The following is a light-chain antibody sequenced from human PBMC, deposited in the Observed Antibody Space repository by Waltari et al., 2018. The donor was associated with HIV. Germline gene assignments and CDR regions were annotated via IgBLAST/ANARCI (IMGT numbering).Light chain of an antibody. J-gene: IGLJ3*02. V-gene: IGLV1-40*01. CDR1: SSNIGAGYD. Sequence: QSVLTQPPSVSGAPGQRVTISCTGSSSNIGAGYDVHWYQQLPGTAPNLLIYGNSNRPSGVPDRFSGSKSGTSASLAITGLQAEDEADYYCQSYDSSLSWVFGGGTKLTVL. CDR3: QSYDSSLSWV. CDR2: GNS.